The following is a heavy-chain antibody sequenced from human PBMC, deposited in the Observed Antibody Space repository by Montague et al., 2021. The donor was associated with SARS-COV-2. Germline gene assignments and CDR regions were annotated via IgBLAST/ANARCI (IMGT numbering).Heavy chain of an antibody. J-gene: IGHJ6*02. CDR3: ARLVETYYYYYGMDV. CDR2: IYYSGST. D-gene: IGHD4-23*01. V-gene: IGHV4-39*01. Sequence: SETLSLTCTVSGGSISSSSYYWGWIRQPPGKGLEWIGSIYYSGSTYYNPSLKIRVTISVDTSKNQFPLKLSTVTAADTAVYYCARLVETYYYYYGMDVWGQGTTVTVSS. CDR1: GGSISSSSYY.